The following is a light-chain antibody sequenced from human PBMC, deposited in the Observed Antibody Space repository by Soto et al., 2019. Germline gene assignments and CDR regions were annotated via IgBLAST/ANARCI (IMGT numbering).Light chain of an antibody. J-gene: IGLJ2*01. CDR2: EVS. V-gene: IGLV2-8*01. CDR3: SSFAGNNNLV. Sequence: QSALTQPPSASGSPGQSVTISCTGTSSDVGGYNYVSWYQQHPGKAPKLMISEVSKRPSGVPDRFSGSKSGNTASLPVSGLQAEDEGDYYCSSFAGNNNLVFGGGTTLTVL. CDR1: SSDVGGYNY.